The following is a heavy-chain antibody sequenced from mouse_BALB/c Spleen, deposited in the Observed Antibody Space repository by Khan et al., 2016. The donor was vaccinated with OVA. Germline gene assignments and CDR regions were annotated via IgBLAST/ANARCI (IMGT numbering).Heavy chain of an antibody. J-gene: IGHJ3*01. CDR1: GFNIKDTY. D-gene: IGHD2-1*01. CDR3: ATRYGNPFAF. CDR2: IDPPYDDS. Sequence: VQLKQSGAELVKPGASVKLSCSASGFNIKDTYIHWMKQRPEQGLEWIGRIDPPYDDSNYGPKFKAKATLTADTSSNTAYLQLSSLTSEDTAVYYCATRYGNPFAFWGQGTLVSVSA. V-gene: IGHV14-3*02.